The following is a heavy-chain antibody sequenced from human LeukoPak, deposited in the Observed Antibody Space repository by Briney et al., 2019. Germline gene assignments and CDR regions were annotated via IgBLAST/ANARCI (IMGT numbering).Heavy chain of an antibody. D-gene: IGHD2-21*02. CDR2: IRYDGSNK. J-gene: IGHJ3*02. CDR1: GFTFSSYG. Sequence: GGSLRLSCAASGFTFSSYGMHWVRQAPGKGLEWVAFIRYDGSNKYYADSVKGRFTISRDNSKNTLYLQMNSLRAEDTAVYYCARYCGGDCLAFDIWGEGTMVTVSS. V-gene: IGHV3-30*02. CDR3: ARYCGGDCLAFDI.